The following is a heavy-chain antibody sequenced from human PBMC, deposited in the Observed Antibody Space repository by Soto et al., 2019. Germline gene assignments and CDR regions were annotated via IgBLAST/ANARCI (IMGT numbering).Heavy chain of an antibody. CDR2: IYPGDSDT. CDR1: GYSFTSYW. Sequence: GESLKISCKGSGYSFTSYWIGWVRQMPGKGLEWMGIIYPGDSDTRYSPSFQGQVTISADKSISTAYLQWSSLKASDTAMYCCASSSQPAAIRHYYYYMDVWGKGTTVTVSS. V-gene: IGHV5-51*01. CDR3: ASSSQPAAIRHYYYYMDV. D-gene: IGHD2-2*02. J-gene: IGHJ6*03.